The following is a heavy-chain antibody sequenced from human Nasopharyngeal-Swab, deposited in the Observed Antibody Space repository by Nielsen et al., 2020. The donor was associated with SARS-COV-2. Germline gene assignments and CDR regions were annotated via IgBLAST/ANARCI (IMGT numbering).Heavy chain of an antibody. CDR1: GFTFSSYW. J-gene: IGHJ6*03. D-gene: IGHD2-8*01. CDR2: INSDGSST. CDR3: ARFSGSRMVYAPYYYYYYMDV. V-gene: IGHV3-74*01. Sequence: GESLKISCAASGFTFSSYWMHWVRQAPGKGLVWVSRINSDGSSTSYADSVEGRFTISRDNAKNTLYLQMNSLRAEDRAVYYCARFSGSRMVYAPYYYYYYMDVWGKGTTVTVSS.